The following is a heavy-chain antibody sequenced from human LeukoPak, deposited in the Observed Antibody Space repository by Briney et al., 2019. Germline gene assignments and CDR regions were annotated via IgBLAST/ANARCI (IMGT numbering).Heavy chain of an antibody. V-gene: IGHV4-4*02. J-gene: IGHJ4*02. CDR1: GVSISSSNW. Sequence: SETLSLTCAVSGVSISSSNWWSWVRQPPGKGLEWIGEIYHSGSTNNNPSLKSRVTISLDKSKNQFSLKLSSVTAADTAIYYCAKGIGAAGYFDYWGQGTLVTVSS. CDR2: IYHSGST. CDR3: AKGIGAAGYFDY. D-gene: IGHD6-13*01.